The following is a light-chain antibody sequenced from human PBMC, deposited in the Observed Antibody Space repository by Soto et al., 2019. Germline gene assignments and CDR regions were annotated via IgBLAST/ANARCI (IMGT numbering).Light chain of an antibody. J-gene: IGKJ1*01. CDR3: QQYNSYSRT. Sequence: DIHMTQSPSTLSASLGDGVTITFRASQSISSWLAWYQQKPGKAPNLLIYDASSLESGVPSRFSGSGSGTEFTLTISSLQPDDFATYYCQQYNSYSRTFGQGTKVDIK. V-gene: IGKV1-5*01. CDR2: DAS. CDR1: QSISSW.